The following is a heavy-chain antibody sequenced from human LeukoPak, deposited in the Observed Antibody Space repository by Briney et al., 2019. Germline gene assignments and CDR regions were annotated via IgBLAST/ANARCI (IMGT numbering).Heavy chain of an antibody. CDR1: GFTFSSYG. J-gene: IGHJ3*02. V-gene: IGHV3-33*01. CDR2: IWYDGSNK. D-gene: IGHD6-19*01. CDR3: ARTYSSGWHDAFDI. Sequence: GGSLRLSCAASGFTFSSYGMHWVRQAPGKGLEWVAVIWYDGSNKYYADSVKGRFTISRDNSKNTLYLQMNSLRAEDTAVYYCARTYSSGWHDAFDIWGQGTMVTVSS.